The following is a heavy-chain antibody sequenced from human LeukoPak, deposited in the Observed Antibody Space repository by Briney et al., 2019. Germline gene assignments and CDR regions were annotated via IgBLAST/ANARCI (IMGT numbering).Heavy chain of an antibody. CDR3: ARDRTIPDGSSGYYYYGMDA. CDR1: GGCISSYQ. D-gene: IGHD3-10*01. J-gene: IGHJ6*02. V-gene: IGHV4-59*01. Sequence: WLALSLTCTVSGGCISSYQWIWLRQPPGKGLEGVGYMYYSGSTNYNPSLTSRVTISLDTPTNQFSLKLRSVTAADTAVYYCARDRTIPDGSSGYYYYGMDAWGQGTTVTVSS. CDR2: MYYSGST.